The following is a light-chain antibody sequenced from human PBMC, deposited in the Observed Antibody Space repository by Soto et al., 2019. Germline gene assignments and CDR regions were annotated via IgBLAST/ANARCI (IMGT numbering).Light chain of an antibody. CDR2: AAS. Sequence: DIQLTQSPSFLSASVGDRVTITCRASQGISSYLAWYQQKPGKAPKLLIYAASTLQNRVPSRFSGSGSGTEFTLTISSLQPEDFATYYCQQLTSYPLTFGGGTKVEIK. CDR1: QGISSY. CDR3: QQLTSYPLT. J-gene: IGKJ4*01. V-gene: IGKV1-9*01.